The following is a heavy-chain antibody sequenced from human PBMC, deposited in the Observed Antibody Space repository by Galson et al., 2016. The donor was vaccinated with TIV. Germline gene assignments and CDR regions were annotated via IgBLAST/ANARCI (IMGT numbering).Heavy chain of an antibody. J-gene: IGHJ4*02. CDR1: GLIFSSSA. D-gene: IGHD3-9*01. V-gene: IGHV3-30*04. Sequence: SLRLSCAGSGLIFSSSAVHWVRQAPGKGLEWLAIISCDGSHKNYGDSVKGRFTVSRDNSENTVFLQMNNLRSDDTAVYYCARPASLGYFDWLPPDSWGQGTLVTVSS. CDR2: ISCDGSHK. CDR3: ARPASLGYFDWLPPDS.